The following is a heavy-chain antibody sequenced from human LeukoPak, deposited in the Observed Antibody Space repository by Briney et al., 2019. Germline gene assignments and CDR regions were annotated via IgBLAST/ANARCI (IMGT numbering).Heavy chain of an antibody. CDR3: ARPYNWNDYYGMDV. D-gene: IGHD1-1*01. CDR2: ISYDGSNK. J-gene: IGHJ6*02. CDR1: GFTFSSYG. V-gene: IGHV3-30*03. Sequence: GGSLRLSCAASGFTFSSYGMHWARQAPGKGLEWVAVISYDGSNKYYADSVKGRFTISRDNSKNTLYLQMNSLRAEDTAVYYCARPYNWNDYYGMDVWGQGTTVTVSS.